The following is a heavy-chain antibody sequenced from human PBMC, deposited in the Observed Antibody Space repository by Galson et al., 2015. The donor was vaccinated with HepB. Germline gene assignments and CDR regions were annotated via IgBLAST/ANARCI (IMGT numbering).Heavy chain of an antibody. D-gene: IGHD6-6*01. V-gene: IGHV3-15*01. J-gene: IGHJ4*02. CDR1: GFTFTNAW. Sequence: SLRLSCAVSGFTFTNAWMSWVRQPPGKGLEWVGHFKSEVDGGTTDYAAPVKGRVTIARDDSEKTLYLQMSSLQTEDPAVYYCTAVLTDGRPLDYGGRGALVTVSS. CDR2: FKSEVDGGTT. CDR3: TAVLTDGRPLDY.